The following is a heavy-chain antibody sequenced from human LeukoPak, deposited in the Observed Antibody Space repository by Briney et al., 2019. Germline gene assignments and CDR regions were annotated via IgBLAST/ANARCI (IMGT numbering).Heavy chain of an antibody. CDR3: SRADYYGSGSPISLDV. V-gene: IGHV3-49*04. J-gene: IGHJ6*04. D-gene: IGHD3-10*01. CDR2: IRSKAYGGTT. CDR1: GFTFSDYY. Sequence: PGGYLRLSCAASGFTFSDYYMSWVRQAPGKGLEWVAFIRSKAYGGTTEYAASVKGRFTISRDDSKSIAYLQMNSLKTEDTAVYYCSRADYYGSGSPISLDVWGKGTTVTVSS.